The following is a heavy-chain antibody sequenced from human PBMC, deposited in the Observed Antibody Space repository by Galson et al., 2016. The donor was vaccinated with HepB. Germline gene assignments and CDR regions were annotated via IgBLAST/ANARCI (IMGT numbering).Heavy chain of an antibody. CDR1: GGSVSSGGFS. D-gene: IGHD3-16*01. CDR3: ARAWGSRLTPSNWYFDL. CDR2: IYYSGST. V-gene: IGHV4-30-2*01. J-gene: IGHJ2*01. Sequence: TLSLTCAVSGGSVSSGGFSWSWIRQPPGQGLEWIGYIYYSGSTYYNPSLKSRVTISIDRSKNQFSLQLSSVTAADTAVYFCARAWGSRLTPSNWYFDLWGRGTLVSVSS.